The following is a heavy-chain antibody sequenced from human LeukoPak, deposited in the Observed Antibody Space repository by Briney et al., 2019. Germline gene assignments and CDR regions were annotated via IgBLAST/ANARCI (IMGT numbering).Heavy chain of an antibody. J-gene: IGHJ5*02. Sequence: SETLSLTCTVSGGSISSYYWSWIRQPPGKGLEWIGYIYYSGSTNYNPSLKSRVTISVDTSKNQFSLKLSSVTAADTAVYYCARYQLLLGNWIDPWGQGTLVTVSS. CDR1: GGSISSYY. D-gene: IGHD2-2*01. V-gene: IGHV4-59*01. CDR2: IYYSGST. CDR3: ARYQLLLGNWIDP.